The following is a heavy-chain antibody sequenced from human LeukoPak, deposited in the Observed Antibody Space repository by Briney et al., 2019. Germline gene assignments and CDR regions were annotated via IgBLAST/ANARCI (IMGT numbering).Heavy chain of an antibody. D-gene: IGHD6-13*01. CDR3: ASSSSWYPHLGY. Sequence: GGSLRLSCAASGFTFSGSAVHWVRQAPGKGLVWVSRINSDGSSTSYADSVKGRFTISRDNAKNTLYLQMNSLRAEDTAVYYCASSSSWYPHLGYWGQGTLVTVSS. CDR2: INSDGSST. V-gene: IGHV3-74*01. J-gene: IGHJ4*02. CDR1: GFTFSGSA.